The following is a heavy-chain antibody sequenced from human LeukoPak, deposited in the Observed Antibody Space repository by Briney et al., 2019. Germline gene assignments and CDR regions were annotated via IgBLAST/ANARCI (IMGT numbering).Heavy chain of an antibody. V-gene: IGHV4-28*03. J-gene: IGHJ3*02. CDR3: ARVLSYRPYDAFDI. CDR2: IYYSGST. D-gene: IGHD1-26*01. CDR1: GYSISSSNW. Sequence: SETLSLTCAVSGYSISSSNWWGWSRQPPGKGLEWIGYIYYSGSTYYNPSLKSRVTMSVDTSKNQFSLKLSSVTAVDTAVYYCARVLSYRPYDAFDIWGQGTMVTVSS.